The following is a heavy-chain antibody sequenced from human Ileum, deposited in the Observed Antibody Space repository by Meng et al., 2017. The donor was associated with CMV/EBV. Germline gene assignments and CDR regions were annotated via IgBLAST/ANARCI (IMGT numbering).Heavy chain of an antibody. CDR3: ARDWSGYIDY. CDR2: INPDGTTT. V-gene: IGHV3-74*01. CDR1: GFTFDIYW. J-gene: IGHJ4*02. D-gene: IGHD3-3*01. Sequence: GSLRLSCAASGFTFDIYWMHWVRQAPGKGLVWVSRINPDGTTTNYADSVKGRFTISRDNAKNTLYLQMSGLRDEDTAVYYCARDWSGYIDYWGQGNVVTVSS.